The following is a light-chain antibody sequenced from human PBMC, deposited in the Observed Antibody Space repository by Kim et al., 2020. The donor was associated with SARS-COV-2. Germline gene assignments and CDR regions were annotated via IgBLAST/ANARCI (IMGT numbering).Light chain of an antibody. CDR1: QSVSSD. J-gene: IGKJ4*01. CDR2: GAS. V-gene: IGKV3-15*01. Sequence: ETVMTQSPATLSVSPGERATLSCRASQSVSSDLAWYHQKPGQAPRLLIYGASTRATGIPARFSGSGSGTEFTFTISSLQSEDFAVYYCQQYNNWPLTFGGGTKVDIK. CDR3: QQYNNWPLT.